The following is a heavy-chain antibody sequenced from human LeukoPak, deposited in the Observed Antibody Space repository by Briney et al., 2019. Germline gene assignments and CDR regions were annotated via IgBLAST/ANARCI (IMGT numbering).Heavy chain of an antibody. J-gene: IGHJ3*02. Sequence: PGGSLRLSCAASGFSFSSYWMHWVRQAPGKGLVWVSRINSDGSSTTYADSVEGRFTISRDNTKHTLYLQMNSLRADDSAVYYCSRGGSPPEALGDSFDIWGQGTMVTVSS. V-gene: IGHV3-74*01. D-gene: IGHD1-26*01. CDR3: SRGGSPPEALGDSFDI. CDR2: INSDGSST. CDR1: GFSFSSYW.